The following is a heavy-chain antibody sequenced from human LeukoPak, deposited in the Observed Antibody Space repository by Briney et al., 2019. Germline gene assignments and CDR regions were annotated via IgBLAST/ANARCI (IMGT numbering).Heavy chain of an antibody. CDR3: ARMQRGSYFD. J-gene: IGHJ3*01. V-gene: IGHV4-61*02. CDR1: GGSISSGSYY. D-gene: IGHD1-26*01. CDR2: IYTSGST. Sequence: SQTLSLTCTVSGGSISSGSYYWSWIRQPAGKGLEWIGRIYTSGSTNYNPSLKSRVTISVDTSKNQFSLKLSSVTAADTAAYYCARMQRGSYFDWGQGTMVTVSS.